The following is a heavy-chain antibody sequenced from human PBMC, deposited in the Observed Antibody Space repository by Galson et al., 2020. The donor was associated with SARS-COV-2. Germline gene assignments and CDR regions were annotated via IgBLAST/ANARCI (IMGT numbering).Heavy chain of an antibody. CDR3: ARISLEYSELSGGGYGIDV. J-gene: IGHJ6*02. CDR1: GFTFSKHG. V-gene: IGHV3-33*01. Sequence: GGSLRLSCAASGFTFSKHGIHWVRQPPGKGLEWVAIIWHDGSNENYAGSVKGRFTISRDNSKNTVYLQMNSLRAEDSAVYHCARISLEYSELSGGGYGIDVWGQGTTVTVSS. CDR2: IWHDGSNE. D-gene: IGHD6-6*01.